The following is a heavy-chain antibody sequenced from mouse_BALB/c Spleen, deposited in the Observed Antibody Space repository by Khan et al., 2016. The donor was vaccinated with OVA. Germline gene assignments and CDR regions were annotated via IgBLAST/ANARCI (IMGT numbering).Heavy chain of an antibody. J-gene: IGHJ4*01. D-gene: IGHD1-1*01. CDR3: ARGDFLLRLRGMDY. CDR2: ISTYNGNT. CDR1: GDTFSDYA. Sequence: QVQLQQLGPEVVRPGVSVKISCKGSGDTFSDYAMHWVKQSHAKSLEWIGVISTYNGNTSYNQKFKGKATMTVANTSSTASLELARLTSDDSASYYCARGDFLLRLRGMDYWGQGTSVTVSS. V-gene: IGHV1S137*01.